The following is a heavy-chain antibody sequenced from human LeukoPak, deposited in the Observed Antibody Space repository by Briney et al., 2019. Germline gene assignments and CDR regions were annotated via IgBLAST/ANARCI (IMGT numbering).Heavy chain of an antibody. CDR2: IYTSGST. D-gene: IGHD3-22*01. CDR3: ARASYSYDISGWVPFDY. V-gene: IGHV4-61*02. J-gene: IGHJ4*02. CDR1: GNSVSSGDYY. Sequence: SETLSLTCTVSGNSVSSGDYYWSWIRQPAGKGLVWIGRIYTSGSTTYNPSLKSRVTISGDTSENQFSLRLSSVTAADTAVYYCARASYSYDISGWVPFDYWGQGTLVTVSS.